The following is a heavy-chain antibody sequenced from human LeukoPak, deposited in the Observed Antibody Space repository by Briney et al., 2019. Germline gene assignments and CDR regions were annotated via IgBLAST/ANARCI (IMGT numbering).Heavy chain of an antibody. V-gene: IGHV4-39*07. J-gene: IGHJ4*02. CDR3: ARSLPEIDY. Sequence: SETLSLTCTVSGGSISSSSYYWGWIRQPPGKGLEWIGEINHSGSTNYNPSLKSRVTISVDTSKNQFSLKLSSVTAADTAVYYCARSLPEIDYWGQGTLVTVSS. CDR1: GGSISSSSYY. CDR2: INHSGST. D-gene: IGHD3-16*01.